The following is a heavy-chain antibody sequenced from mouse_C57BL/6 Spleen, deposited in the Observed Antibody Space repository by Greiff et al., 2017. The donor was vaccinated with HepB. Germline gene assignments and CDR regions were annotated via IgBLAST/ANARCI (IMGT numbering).Heavy chain of an antibody. CDR3: ARDDYYGSSDY. D-gene: IGHD1-1*01. V-gene: IGHV5-4*01. CDR1: GFTFSSYA. CDR2: ISDGGSYT. J-gene: IGHJ2*01. Sequence: DVQLQESGGGLVKPGGSLKLSCAASGFTFSSYAMSWVRQTPEKRLEWVATISDGGSYTYYPDNVKGRFTISRDNAKNNLYLQMSHLKSEDTAMYYCARDDYYGSSDYWGQGTTLTVSS.